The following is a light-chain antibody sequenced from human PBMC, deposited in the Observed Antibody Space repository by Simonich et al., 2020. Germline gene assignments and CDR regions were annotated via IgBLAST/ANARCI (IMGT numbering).Light chain of an antibody. CDR1: QSVLYSSNNKNY. Sequence: DIVMTQTPLSLSVTPGQPATINCKSSQSVLYSSNNKNYLAWYQQKPGQPPKLLIYGAATRKSGVPDRFSGSGSGTDFTLTISSLQAEDVAVYYCQQYYSTPFTFGPGTKVDIK. J-gene: IGKJ3*01. V-gene: IGKV4-1*01. CDR3: QQYYSTPFT. CDR2: GAA.